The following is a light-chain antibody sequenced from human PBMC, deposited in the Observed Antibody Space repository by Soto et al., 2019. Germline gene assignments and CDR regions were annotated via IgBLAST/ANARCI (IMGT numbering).Light chain of an antibody. Sequence: DIRMTQSPSSLSASVGDRVTITCRASQSISSYLNWYQQKPGKAPKLLIYAASSLQSGVPSRFSGSESGTDFTLTISSLQPEDFATYYCQQRGTFGQGTKVDIK. J-gene: IGKJ1*01. CDR2: AAS. CDR1: QSISSY. V-gene: IGKV1-39*01. CDR3: QQRGT.